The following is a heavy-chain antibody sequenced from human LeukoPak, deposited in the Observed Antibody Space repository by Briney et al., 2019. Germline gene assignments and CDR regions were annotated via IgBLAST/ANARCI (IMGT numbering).Heavy chain of an antibody. D-gene: IGHD6-19*01. J-gene: IGHJ5*02. CDR2: ISSSSSYI. CDR3: ARDSSGWYHWFDP. V-gene: IGHV3-21*01. CDR1: GFTFSSYS. Sequence: KAGGSLRLSCAASGFTFSSYSMNWVRQAPGKGLEWVSFISSSSSYIYYADSVKGRFTISRDNAKNSLYLQMNSLRAEDTAVYYCARDSSGWYHWFDPWGQGTLVTVSS.